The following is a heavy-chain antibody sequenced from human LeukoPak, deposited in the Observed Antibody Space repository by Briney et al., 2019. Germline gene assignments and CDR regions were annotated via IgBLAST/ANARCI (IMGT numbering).Heavy chain of an antibody. CDR1: GDSVSSNSGA. CDR2: AYYRSQWYN. J-gene: IGHJ4*02. V-gene: IGHV6-1*01. CDR3: AREEAGTYGFQY. D-gene: IGHD3-10*01. Sequence: SQTLSLTCAIFGDSVSSNSGAWNWIRQSPSRGLEWLGRAYYRSQWYNDYAFSVKGRIAINADTSKNHFSLQLNSVTPEDTAVYYCAREEAGTYGFQYWGQGTLVTVSS.